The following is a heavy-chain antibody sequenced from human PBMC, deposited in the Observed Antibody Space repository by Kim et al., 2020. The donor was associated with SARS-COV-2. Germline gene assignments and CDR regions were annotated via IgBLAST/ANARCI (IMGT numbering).Heavy chain of an antibody. Sequence: SETLSLTCAVYGGSFSGYYWSWIRQPPGKGLEWIGEINHSGRTNYNPSLKSRVTISVDTSKNQFSLKLPSLTAAYTALYYCARRLSNTSVWVSHYCDLWG. CDR1: GGSFSGYY. CDR3: ARRLSNTSVWVSHYCDL. CDR2: INHSGRT. V-gene: IGHV4-34*01. D-gene: IGHD3-10*01. J-gene: IGHJ2*01.